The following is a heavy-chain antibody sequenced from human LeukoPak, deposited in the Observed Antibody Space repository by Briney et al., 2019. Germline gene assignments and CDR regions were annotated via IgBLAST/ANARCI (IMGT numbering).Heavy chain of an antibody. CDR1: GYTFTGYY. J-gene: IGHJ4*02. Sequence: ASVKVSCKASGYTFTGYYMHWVRQAPGQGLEWMGWINPNSGGTNYAQKFQGRVTMTRDTSISTAYMELSRLRSDDTAVYYCARGSSSGKAVRFSEVDYWGQGTLVTVSS. D-gene: IGHD6-6*01. CDR2: INPNSGGT. CDR3: ARGSSSGKAVRFSEVDY. V-gene: IGHV1-2*02.